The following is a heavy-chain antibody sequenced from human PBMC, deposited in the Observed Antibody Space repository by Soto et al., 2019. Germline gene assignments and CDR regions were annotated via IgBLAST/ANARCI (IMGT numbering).Heavy chain of an antibody. CDR1: GDTFSSYT. Sequence: ASVKVSCKASGDTFSSYTISWVRQAPGQGLEWMGRISANNGNTNYAQKLQGRVTITTDTSTSTAYMELSSLRSDDTAVYYCARDVRWLDPWGQGTLVTVSS. J-gene: IGHJ5*02. CDR3: ARDVRWLDP. CDR2: ISANNGNT. V-gene: IGHV1-18*01.